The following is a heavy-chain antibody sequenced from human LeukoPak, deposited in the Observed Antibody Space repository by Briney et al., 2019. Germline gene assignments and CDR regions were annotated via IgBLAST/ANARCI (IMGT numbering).Heavy chain of an antibody. CDR3: AKIPGQRYFDY. CDR2: ISGSGGTT. V-gene: IGHV3-23*01. Sequence: GGSLRLSCTASGFTFSSYSLNWVRQAPGKGLAWVSGISGSGGTTYYADSVKGRFTISRDNSKNTLYLQMNSLRADDTAVYFCAKIPGQRYFDYWGQGTLVTVSS. D-gene: IGHD3-16*02. CDR1: GFTFSSYS. J-gene: IGHJ4*02.